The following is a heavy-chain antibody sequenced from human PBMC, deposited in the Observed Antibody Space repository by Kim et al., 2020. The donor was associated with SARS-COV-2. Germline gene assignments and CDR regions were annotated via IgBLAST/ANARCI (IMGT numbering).Heavy chain of an antibody. D-gene: IGHD6-19*01. CDR2: ITKYDGRT. CDR1: GFNSNNYA. Sequence: GGSLRLSCVASGFNSNNYAMSWVRQAPGKGLEWVSAITKYDGRTYYADSVKGRFTISRDISKNTVYLQMNSLRAEDTALYYCAKDHPASGWPTFDYCGQGTLVSVSS. J-gene: IGHJ4*02. CDR3: AKDHPASGWPTFDY. V-gene: IGHV3-23*01.